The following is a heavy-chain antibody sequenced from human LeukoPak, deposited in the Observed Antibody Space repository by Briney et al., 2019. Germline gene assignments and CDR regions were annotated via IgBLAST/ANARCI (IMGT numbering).Heavy chain of an antibody. J-gene: IGHJ4*02. D-gene: IGHD2-15*01. CDR3: ARRTARYCSGGSCYGRSRVKDARFDY. CDR1: GGSISSRSNY. V-gene: IGHV4-39*07. CDR2: ISYSGST. Sequence: SETLSLTCTVSGGSISSRSNYWGWIRQPPGKGLEWIGSISYSGSTYYNPSLKSRVTISVDTSKSQFSLKLSSVTAADTAVYYCARRTARYCSGGSCYGRSRVKDARFDYWGQGTLVTVSS.